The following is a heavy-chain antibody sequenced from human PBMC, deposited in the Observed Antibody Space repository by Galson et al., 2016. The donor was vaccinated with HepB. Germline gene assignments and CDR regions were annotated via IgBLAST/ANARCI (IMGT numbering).Heavy chain of an antibody. CDR1: GYTFTAYA. J-gene: IGHJ4*02. D-gene: IGHD2-8*02. CDR3: ARRLVGSYGNAFDI. V-gene: IGHV1-3*04. Sequence: SVKVSCKASGYTFTAYAIHWVRQAPGQRLEWMAWINTAKGDTRYSQKLQGRVTLTRDTSATTASMELSSLRSEDTAVYYCARRLVGSYGNAFDIWGQGMLVTVSS. CDR2: INTAKGDT.